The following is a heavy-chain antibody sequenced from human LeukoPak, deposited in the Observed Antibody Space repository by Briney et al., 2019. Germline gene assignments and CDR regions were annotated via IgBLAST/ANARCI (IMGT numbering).Heavy chain of an antibody. CDR1: GYTFTGYY. Sequence: ASVKVSCKASGYTFTGYYMHWVRQAPGQGREGMGWINPNSGGTNYAQKFQGRVTMTRDTSISTAYMELSRLRSDDTAVYYCARQLEGVPAALFDYWGQGTLVTVSS. V-gene: IGHV1-2*02. J-gene: IGHJ4*02. D-gene: IGHD2-2*01. CDR2: INPNSGGT. CDR3: ARQLEGVPAALFDY.